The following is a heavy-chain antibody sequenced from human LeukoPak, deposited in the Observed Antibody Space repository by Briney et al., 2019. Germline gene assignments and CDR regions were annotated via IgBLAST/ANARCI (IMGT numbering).Heavy chain of an antibody. V-gene: IGHV3-20*04. D-gene: IGHD3-10*01. CDR3: ARTVSGDYFDF. Sequence: GGSLRLSCAASGFTFDNYGMTWVRKVPGKGLEWVSGINWNGGSAGYADSVKGRLTVSRDNAKNFLYLQMNSLRAEDTALYYCARTVSGDYFDFWGQGSLVTVSS. CDR1: GFTFDNYG. CDR2: INWNGGSA. J-gene: IGHJ4*02.